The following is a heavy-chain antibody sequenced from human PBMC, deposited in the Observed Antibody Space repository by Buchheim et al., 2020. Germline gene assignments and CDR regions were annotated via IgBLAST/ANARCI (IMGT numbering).Heavy chain of an antibody. D-gene: IGHD2-15*01. CDR1: GFTFSSFG. V-gene: IGHV3-33*01. J-gene: IGHJ5*02. Sequence: QVQLVESGGGVVQPGRSLRLSCVASGFTFSSFGMHWVRQAPGKGLEWVAVIWYDGSNKYYADSVKGRFTISRDNFKNTLYLQMNSLRAEDTAVYYCARDRVVAATGWFDPWGQGTL. CDR2: IWYDGSNK. CDR3: ARDRVVAATGWFDP.